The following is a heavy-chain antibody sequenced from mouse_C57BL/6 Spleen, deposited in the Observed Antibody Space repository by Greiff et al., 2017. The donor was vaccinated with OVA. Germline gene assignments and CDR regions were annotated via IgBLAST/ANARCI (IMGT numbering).Heavy chain of an antibody. D-gene: IGHD1-1*01. CDR1: GYTFTSYW. CDR2: IDPNSGGT. J-gene: IGHJ1*03. CDR3: ARVGGYGSSYWYFDV. Sequence: QVQLQQPGAELVKPGASVKLSCKASGYTFTSYWMHWVKQRPGRGLEWMGRIDPNSGGTKYNEKFKSKATLTVDKPSSTAYMQLSSLTSEDSAVYYCARVGGYGSSYWYFDVWGTGTTVTVSS. V-gene: IGHV1-72*01.